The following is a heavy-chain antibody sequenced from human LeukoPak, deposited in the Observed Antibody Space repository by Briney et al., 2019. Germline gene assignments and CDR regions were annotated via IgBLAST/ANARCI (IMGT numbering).Heavy chain of an antibody. CDR2: IKQDGSEK. CDR1: GFTFSSSA. V-gene: IGHV3-7*01. CDR3: ARVACSSTSCYPYMDV. J-gene: IGHJ6*03. D-gene: IGHD2-2*01. Sequence: GGSLRLSCAASGFTFSSSAMHWVRQAPGKGLEWVANIKQDGSEKYYVDSVKGRFTISRDNAKNSLYLQMNSLRAEDTAVYYCARVACSSTSCYPYMDVWGKGTTVTVSS.